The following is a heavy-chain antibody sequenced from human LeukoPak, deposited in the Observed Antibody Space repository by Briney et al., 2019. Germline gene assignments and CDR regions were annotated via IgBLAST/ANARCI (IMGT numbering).Heavy chain of an antibody. V-gene: IGHV1-69*06. Sequence: GSSVKVSCKASGGTFSSYAVSWVRQAPGQGLEWMGGIIPIFGTANYAQKFQGRVTITADKSTSTAYMELSSLRSEDTAVYYCARVLRYFDWPGRGAFDIWGQGTMVTVSS. CDR3: ARVLRYFDWPGRGAFDI. CDR2: IIPIFGTA. D-gene: IGHD3-9*01. J-gene: IGHJ3*02. CDR1: GGTFSSYA.